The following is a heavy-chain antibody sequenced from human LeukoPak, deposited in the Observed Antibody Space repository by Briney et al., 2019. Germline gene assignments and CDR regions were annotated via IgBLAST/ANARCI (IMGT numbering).Heavy chain of an antibody. Sequence: ASVKVSCKASGYTFTDYYMHWVRQAPGQGLGWMGRINPNSGGTKYAQKFQGRVTMTRDTPISTAYMELNRLTSDDTAVYYCAKCGDFIAASYNWFDPWGPGTLVTVSS. J-gene: IGHJ5*02. CDR2: INPNSGGT. CDR3: AKCGDFIAASYNWFDP. D-gene: IGHD6-13*01. CDR1: GYTFTDYY. V-gene: IGHV1-2*06.